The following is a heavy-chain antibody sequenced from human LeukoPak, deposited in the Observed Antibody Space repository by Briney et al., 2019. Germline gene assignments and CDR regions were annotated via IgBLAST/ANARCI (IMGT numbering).Heavy chain of an antibody. V-gene: IGHV4-39*01. CDR3: ARRKNSGSYRGITFDY. CDR1: GGSISSSSYY. J-gene: IGHJ4*02. Sequence: EASETLSLTCTVSGGSISSSSYYWGWIRQPPGKGLEWIGSIYYSGSTYYNPSLKSRVTISVDTSKNQSSLKLSSVTAADTAVYYCARRKNSGSYRGITFDYWGQGTLVTVSS. D-gene: IGHD1-26*01. CDR2: IYYSGST.